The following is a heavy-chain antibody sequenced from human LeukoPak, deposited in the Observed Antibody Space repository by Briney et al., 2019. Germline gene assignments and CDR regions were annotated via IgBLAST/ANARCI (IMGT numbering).Heavy chain of an antibody. V-gene: IGHV4-34*01. D-gene: IGHD3-22*01. CDR2: INHSGST. CDR3: ARVRRITMIVVVKYGGYFDY. CDR1: GGSFSGYY. J-gene: IGHJ4*02. Sequence: SETLSLTCAVYGGSFSGYYWSWIRQPPGKGLEWIGEINHSGSTNYNPSLKSRVTISVDTSKNQFSLKLSSVTAADTAVYYCARVRRITMIVVVKYGGYFDYWGQGTLVTVSS.